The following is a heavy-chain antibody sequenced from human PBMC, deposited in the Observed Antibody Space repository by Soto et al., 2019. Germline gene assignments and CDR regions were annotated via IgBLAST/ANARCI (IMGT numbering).Heavy chain of an antibody. V-gene: IGHV1-69*01. Sequence: EQLVQSGAEVKKPGSSVKVSCEASGGTFSTYSISWVRQAPGHGLEWMGEVIPYFGTANHAQKFQGRGTLTADASTSTAYIELRSLRSEDPALYYCARVRITSRRRGSHYYEDGMDVLGQGTRVTVSS. D-gene: IGHD3-10*01. J-gene: IGHJ6*02. CDR3: ARVRITSRRRGSHYYEDGMDV. CDR1: GGTFSTYS. CDR2: VIPYFGTA.